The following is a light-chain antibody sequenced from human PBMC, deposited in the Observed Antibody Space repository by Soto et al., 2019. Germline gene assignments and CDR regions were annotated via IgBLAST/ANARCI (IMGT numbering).Light chain of an antibody. Sequence: EIVLTRSPATLSLSPGDRATLSCRASQSINNFLAWYQQKPGQAPRLLIYDASNRASGIPVRFSGSGSGTDFTLTISSLEPEDFAVYYCQQRTIWPPLTFGGGTRVE. V-gene: IGKV3-11*01. CDR1: QSINNF. J-gene: IGKJ4*01. CDR3: QQRTIWPPLT. CDR2: DAS.